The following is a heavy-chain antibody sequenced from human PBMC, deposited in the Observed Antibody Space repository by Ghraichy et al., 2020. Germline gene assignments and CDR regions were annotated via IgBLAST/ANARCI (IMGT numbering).Heavy chain of an antibody. J-gene: IGHJ5*02. V-gene: IGHV4-34*01. CDR2: INHSGST. CDR3: ARARRGEQWLVRFSGNWFDP. D-gene: IGHD6-19*01. Sequence: SQTLSLTCAVYGGSFSGYYWSWIRQPPGKGLEWIGEINHSGSTNYNPSLKSRVTISVDTSKNQFSLKLSSVTAADTAVYYCARARRGEQWLVRFSGNWFDPWGQGTLVTVSS. CDR1: GGSFSGYY.